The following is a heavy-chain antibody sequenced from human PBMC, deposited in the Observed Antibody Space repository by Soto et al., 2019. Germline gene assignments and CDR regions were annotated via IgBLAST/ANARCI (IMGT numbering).Heavy chain of an antibody. J-gene: IGHJ4*01. CDR1: GCSFRDYA. V-gene: IGHV3-23*01. CDR2: ISGSGDNT. Sequence: GWRRVPGIASGCSFRDYAITWFRQAPGKGLEWVSVISGSGDNTFYAASVKGRFAISRDNSKNVLYLQMKSLSADDAAVYFCAKGRALTVHGVDILFDYWGLGTQVTVSA. CDR3: AKGRALTVHGVDILFDY. D-gene: IGHD3-10*01.